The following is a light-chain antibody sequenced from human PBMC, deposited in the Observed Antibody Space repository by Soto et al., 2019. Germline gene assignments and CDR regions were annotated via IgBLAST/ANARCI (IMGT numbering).Light chain of an antibody. Sequence: QSALTQPASVSGSPGQSITISCTGTSSDVGAYNYVSWYQQHPGKAPKLMIYEVRNRPSGVSDRFSGSRSGNTASLTVSGLQAEDEADYYCSSYSSVTTLWVFGGGTKLTVL. CDR2: EVR. V-gene: IGLV2-14*01. CDR1: SSDVGAYNY. CDR3: SSYSSVTTLWV. J-gene: IGLJ3*02.